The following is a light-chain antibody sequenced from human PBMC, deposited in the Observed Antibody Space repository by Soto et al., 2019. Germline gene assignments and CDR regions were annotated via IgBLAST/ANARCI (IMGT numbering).Light chain of an antibody. J-gene: IGLJ2*01. CDR2: VNSDGSH. CDR1: SGHSSYT. Sequence: QAVVTQSPSASASLGASVRLTCTLSSGHSSYTIAWHQQQPEKGPRYLMKVNSDGSHIKGDGIPDRFSGSSSGAERHLTISSLQSEDEADYYCQTWGAGIRVFGGGTKVTVL. V-gene: IGLV4-69*01. CDR3: QTWGAGIRV.